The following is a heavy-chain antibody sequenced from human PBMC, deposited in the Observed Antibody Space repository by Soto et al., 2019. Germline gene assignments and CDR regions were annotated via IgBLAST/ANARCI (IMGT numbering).Heavy chain of an antibody. J-gene: IGHJ6*02. D-gene: IGHD2-15*01. CDR3: ARDSFFVVVVVAATPIRDYYYGMDV. V-gene: IGHV1-46*01. Sequence: ASVKVSCKASGYTFTSYYMHWVRQAPGQGLEWMGIINPSGGSTSYAQKFQGRVTMTRDTSTSTVYMELSSLRSEDTAVYYCARDSFFVVVVVAATPIRDYYYGMDVWGQGTTVTV. CDR2: INPSGGST. CDR1: GYTFTSYY.